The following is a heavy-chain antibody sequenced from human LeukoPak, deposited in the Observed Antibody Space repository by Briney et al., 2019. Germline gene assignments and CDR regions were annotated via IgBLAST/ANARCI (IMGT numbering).Heavy chain of an antibody. CDR1: GFTFSDYY. J-gene: IGHJ3*02. D-gene: IGHD3-3*01. Sequence: PGGSLRLSCAASGFTFSDYYMSWIRQAPGKGLEWVSYINSSGSTIYYADSVKGRFTISRDNAKNSLYLQMNSLRAEDTAVYYCARDGRFWSGYTDAFDIWGQGTMVTVSS. CDR3: ARDGRFWSGYTDAFDI. V-gene: IGHV3-11*04. CDR2: INSSGSTI.